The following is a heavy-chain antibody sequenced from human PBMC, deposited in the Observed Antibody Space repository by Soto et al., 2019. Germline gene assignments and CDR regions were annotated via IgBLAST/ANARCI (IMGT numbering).Heavy chain of an antibody. CDR3: ARGAGSGWFDP. J-gene: IGHJ5*02. D-gene: IGHD3-3*01. CDR1: GFTFSSYA. V-gene: IGHV3-30-3*01. Sequence: QVQLVESGGGVVQPGRSLRLSCAASGFTFSSYAMHWVRQAPGKGLEWVAVISYDGSNKYYADSVKGRFTISRDNSKNTLYLQMNSMRAEDTAVYYCARGAGSGWFDPCGQGTLVTVST. CDR2: ISYDGSNK.